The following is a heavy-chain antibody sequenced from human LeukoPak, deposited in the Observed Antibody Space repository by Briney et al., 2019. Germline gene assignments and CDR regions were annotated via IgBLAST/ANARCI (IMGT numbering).Heavy chain of an antibody. CDR2: ISSDGSVK. CDR1: GFTFSNYG. J-gene: IGHJ5*02. V-gene: IGHV3-30*18. Sequence: TGGSLRLSCAASGFTFSNYGMHWVRQAPGKGLEWVAIISSDGSVKFYADSVKGRFTISRDSSMAMLYLQMDGLRAEDTAKYYCANGWGYYAAGRDYYRFPDPWGQGTLVTVSS. CDR3: ANGWGYYAAGRDYYRFPDP. D-gene: IGHD3-10*01.